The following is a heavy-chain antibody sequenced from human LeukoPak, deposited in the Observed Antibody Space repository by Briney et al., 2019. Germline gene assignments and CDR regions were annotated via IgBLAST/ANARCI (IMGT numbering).Heavy chain of an antibody. CDR1: GFTFGSSG. CDR2: FSRSGPDT. Sequence: GSLRLSCSASGFTFGSSGMSWVRQAPGKGPEWGATFSRSGPDTYYADSVKGRFTIFRDNSKNMLYLQMNNLRAEDTAVYYCAKGSLGSWYYFDYWGQGTLVTVSS. J-gene: IGHJ4*02. CDR3: AKGSLGSWYYFDY. D-gene: IGHD6-13*01. V-gene: IGHV3-23*01.